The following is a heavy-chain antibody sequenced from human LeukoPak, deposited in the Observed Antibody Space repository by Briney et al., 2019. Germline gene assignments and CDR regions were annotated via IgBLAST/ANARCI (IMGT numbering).Heavy chain of an antibody. CDR1: GFTLSNYV. Sequence: PGGSLRLSCAASGFTLSNYVMSWVRQAPGKGLEWVSAISGSGGSTYYVDSVKGRFTISRDNSKNTLYLQMNSLRAEDTAVYYCAKDSKSRTYYYGSGGDFLFDYWGQGTLVTVSS. J-gene: IGHJ4*02. V-gene: IGHV3-23*01. CDR3: AKDSKSRTYYYGSGGDFLFDY. D-gene: IGHD3-10*01. CDR2: ISGSGGST.